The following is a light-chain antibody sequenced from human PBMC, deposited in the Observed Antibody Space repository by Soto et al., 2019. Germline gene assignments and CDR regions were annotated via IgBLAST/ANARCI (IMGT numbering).Light chain of an antibody. Sequence: DIQMTQSPSSLSASVGDRVTIPCRSSQFISTYLSWYQQKPGKAPKLLIYATSSLQSGVPSRFSGSGSGTDFTITISSLQPEDFVTYYCQQSYSLPPTFGQGTKLEIK. CDR1: QFISTY. CDR3: QQSYSLPPT. V-gene: IGKV1-39*01. CDR2: ATS. J-gene: IGKJ2*01.